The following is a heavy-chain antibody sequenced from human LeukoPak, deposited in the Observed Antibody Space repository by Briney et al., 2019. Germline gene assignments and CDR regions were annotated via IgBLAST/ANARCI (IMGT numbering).Heavy chain of an antibody. D-gene: IGHD3-16*01. CDR2: IGSDGSDK. V-gene: IGHV3-30*02. Sequence: GGSLRLSFAASGFNFTNYVMHWVRQAPGKGLEWVSFIGSDGSDKHYADSVKGRLTISRDNSKNTLYLQMNSLRPEDTAVYYCAKDLSSGGGYDWGQGTLVTVSS. CDR3: AKDLSSGGGYD. J-gene: IGHJ4*02. CDR1: GFNFTNYV.